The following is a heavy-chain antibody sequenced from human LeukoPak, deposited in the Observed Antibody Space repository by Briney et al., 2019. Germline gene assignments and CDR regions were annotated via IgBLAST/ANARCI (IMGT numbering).Heavy chain of an antibody. CDR3: ARFIIVGAKPYNWFDP. V-gene: IGHV1-18*01. CDR2: ISAYNGNT. J-gene: IGHJ5*02. Sequence: ASVKVSCTASGYTFTSYGISWVRQAPGQGLEWMGWISAYNGNTNYAQRLQGRVTMTTDTSTSTAYMELRSLRSDDTAVYYCARFIIVGAKPYNWFDPWGQGTLVTVSS. D-gene: IGHD1-26*01. CDR1: GYTFTSYG.